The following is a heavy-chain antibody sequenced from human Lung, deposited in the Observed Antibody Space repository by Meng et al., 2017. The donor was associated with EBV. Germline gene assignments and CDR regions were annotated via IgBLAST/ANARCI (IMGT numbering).Heavy chain of an antibody. Sequence: VQLVQSGAEVKKPGSSVKVSCKASGGTFSNYVISWGRQAPGQGLEWMGEITPLYGTTNFAQKFQGRVTIIADKSTRTVYMELSSLRSEDTAVYFCARDGNHNSGYYDFWGQGTLVTVSS. CDR3: ARDGNHNSGYYDF. CDR2: ITPLYGTT. CDR1: GGTFSNYV. D-gene: IGHD3-22*01. J-gene: IGHJ4*02. V-gene: IGHV1-69*06.